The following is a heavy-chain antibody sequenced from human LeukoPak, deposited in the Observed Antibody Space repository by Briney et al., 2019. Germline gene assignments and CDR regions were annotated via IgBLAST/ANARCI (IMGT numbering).Heavy chain of an antibody. CDR3: ARGKDGVWAFDI. Sequence: GGSLRLSCGPSRLPFHKYWMQWVRHARGVGLVWVARINSDGSGTTYADSVKGRITISRDNAKNRLYLQMNRLRAEDAAVYYCARGKDGVWAFDIWGQGTTVTVSS. CDR1: RLPFHKYW. D-gene: IGHD3-16*01. J-gene: IGHJ3*02. CDR2: INSDGSGT. V-gene: IGHV3-74*01.